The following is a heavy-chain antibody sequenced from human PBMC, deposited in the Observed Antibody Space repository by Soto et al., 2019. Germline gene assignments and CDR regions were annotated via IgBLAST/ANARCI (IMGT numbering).Heavy chain of an antibody. CDR1: GYTFTSYG. D-gene: IGHD3-3*01. V-gene: IGHV1-18*01. J-gene: IGHJ5*02. Sequence: AASVKVSCKASGYTFTSYGISWVRQAPGQGLEWMGWISAYNGNTNYAQKLQGRATMTTDTSTSTAYMELRSLRSDDTAVYYCAREATYYDFWSGYGGFDPWGQGTLVTVSS. CDR3: AREATYYDFWSGYGGFDP. CDR2: ISAYNGNT.